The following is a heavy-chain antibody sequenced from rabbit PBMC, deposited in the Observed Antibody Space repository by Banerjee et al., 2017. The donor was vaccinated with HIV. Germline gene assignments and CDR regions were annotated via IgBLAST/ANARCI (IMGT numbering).Heavy chain of an antibody. J-gene: IGHJ4*01. CDR1: GFSFSSSYW. D-gene: IGHD2-1*01. CDR2: IRAGVSGAT. CDR3: ARGWITMTMNL. Sequence: QSLEESGGDLVKPGASLTLTCTASGFSFSSSYWICWARQAPGKGLEWIACIRAGVSGATASASWAKGRFTISKTSSTTVTLQMTSLTAADTATYFCARGWITMTMNLWGPGTLVTVS. V-gene: IGHV1S40*01.